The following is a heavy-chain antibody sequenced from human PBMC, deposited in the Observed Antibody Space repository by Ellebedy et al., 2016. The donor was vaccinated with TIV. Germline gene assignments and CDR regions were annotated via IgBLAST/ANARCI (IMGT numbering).Heavy chain of an antibody. CDR1: GGSISSGDYS. V-gene: IGHV4-30-2*01. CDR2: MYDFGST. CDR3: ARYGSGTYRFEY. Sequence: SETLSLTCAISGGSISSGDYSWSWIRQPPGKGLEWIGYMYDFGSTFYNPSLKSRVTISIDRSKKQCSLNLNSVTAADTAVYYCARYGSGTYRFEYWGQGILVTVSS. D-gene: IGHD3-10*01. J-gene: IGHJ4*02.